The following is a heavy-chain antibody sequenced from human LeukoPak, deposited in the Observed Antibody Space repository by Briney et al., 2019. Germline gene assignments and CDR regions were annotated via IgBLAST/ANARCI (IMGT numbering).Heavy chain of an antibody. CDR2: FDGNADGT. CDR1: GFTFSRSG. V-gene: IGHV3-23*01. J-gene: IGHJ4*02. Sequence: GGSLRLSCAPSGFTFSRSGMTWVRQPPGKGLEWVASFDGNADGTHYADSVKGRCTFSRDNSKNTVYLQMNSLRAEDTAIYYCVKPRIIGLGWAQFDYWGQGSLVTVSS. CDR3: VKPRIIGLGWAQFDY. D-gene: IGHD2-15*01.